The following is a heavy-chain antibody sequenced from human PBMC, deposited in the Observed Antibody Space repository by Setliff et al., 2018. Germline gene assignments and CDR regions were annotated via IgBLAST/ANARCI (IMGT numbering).Heavy chain of an antibody. V-gene: IGHV3-7*03. J-gene: IGHJ4*02. CDR2: IKQDGSEK. Sequence: PGGSLRLSCAVSGFTFSDYWMSWVRQAPGKGLEWVANIKQDGSEKYYVDSVKGRFTISRDNAKNSLYLQMNSLRDEDTAVYYCARDEDRAGNPIFDYWGQGTMVTVSS. CDR3: ARDEDRAGNPIFDY. D-gene: IGHD6-19*01. CDR1: GFTFSDYW.